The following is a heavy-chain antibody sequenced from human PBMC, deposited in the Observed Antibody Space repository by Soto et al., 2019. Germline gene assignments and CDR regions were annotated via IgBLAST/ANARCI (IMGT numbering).Heavy chain of an antibody. D-gene: IGHD1-20*01. CDR3: ARYKSNYYYGMDV. CDR2: IYYSGIT. CDR1: GGSISSYY. J-gene: IGHJ6*02. V-gene: IGHV4-59*01. Sequence: SETLSLTCTVSGGSISSYYWSWIRQPPGKGLEWIWYIYYSGITNYNPSLKSRVTISVDTSKNQFSLKLSSVTAADTAVYYCARYKSNYYYGMDVWGQGTTVTVSS.